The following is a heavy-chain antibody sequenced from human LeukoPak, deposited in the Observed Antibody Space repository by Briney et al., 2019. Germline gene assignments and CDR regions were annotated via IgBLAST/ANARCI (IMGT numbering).Heavy chain of an antibody. J-gene: IGHJ4*02. D-gene: IGHD4-23*01. CDR2: IYSGGTT. V-gene: IGHV3-66*02. Sequence: GGSLRLSCAVSGVAVSSNYMSWVRQAPGKGLEWVSVIYSGGTTYYADSVKGRFTTSRDNSKNTLYLQMNSLRAEDTAVYYCAKDPTMVVRGFDYWGQGTLVTVSS. CDR1: GVAVSSNY. CDR3: AKDPTMVVRGFDY.